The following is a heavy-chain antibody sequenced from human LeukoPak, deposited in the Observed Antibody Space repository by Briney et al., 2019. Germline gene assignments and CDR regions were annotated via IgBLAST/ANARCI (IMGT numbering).Heavy chain of an antibody. Sequence: GAPLKISSKGSGSRFTSYWIGWVRRIPGTGLEWMGIIYPSDSATSYSPSFQGQVTISADKAISTAYLQWSSLKASDTAMYYCARLIQSSTSYFDSWGQGTLVTVSS. V-gene: IGHV5-51*01. CDR2: IYPSDSAT. D-gene: IGHD2-2*01. J-gene: IGHJ4*02. CDR1: GSRFTSYW. CDR3: ARLIQSSTSYFDS.